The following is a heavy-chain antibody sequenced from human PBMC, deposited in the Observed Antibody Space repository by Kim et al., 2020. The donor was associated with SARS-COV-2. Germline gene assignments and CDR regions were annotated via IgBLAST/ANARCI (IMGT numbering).Heavy chain of an antibody. CDR3: ARGAPPHSSSWYGAISAYYCYYGMDV. Sequence: SETLSLTCTVSGGSISSYYWSWIRQPPGKGLEWIGYSYYSGSTNYNPSLKSRVTISVDTSKNQFSLKLSSVTAADTAVYYCARGAPPHSSSWYGAISAYYCYYGMDVWGQGTTVTVSS. J-gene: IGHJ6*02. CDR2: SYYSGST. V-gene: IGHV4-59*13. CDR1: GGSISSYY. D-gene: IGHD6-13*01.